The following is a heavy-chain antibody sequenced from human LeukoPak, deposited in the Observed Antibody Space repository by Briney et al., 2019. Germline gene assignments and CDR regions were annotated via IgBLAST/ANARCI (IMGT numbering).Heavy chain of an antibody. CDR1: GFTFSSLS. Sequence: GGSLRLSCTASGFTFSSLSMNWVRQAPGKGLEWISYISGTSSNIYYADSVKGRFTISRDNAKNSLYLQMNSLRDEDTAIYYCARKGDYHDYWGQGTLVTVSS. J-gene: IGHJ4*02. CDR2: ISGTSSNI. V-gene: IGHV3-48*02. CDR3: ARKGDYHDY.